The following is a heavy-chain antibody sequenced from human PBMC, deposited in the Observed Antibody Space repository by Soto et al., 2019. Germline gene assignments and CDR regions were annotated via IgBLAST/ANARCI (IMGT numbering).Heavy chain of an antibody. CDR2: ITHSGST. Sequence: QVQLQQWGGGLLTPSETLSLTCAVYGGSFSGYYWTWIRQPPGTGLQWIGEITHSGSTNYNPSLKRRVTISVDTSKNQFSLKLTSVTAADTAVYYCARDKITGLFDYWGQGTLVTVSS. CDR3: ARDKITGLFDY. CDR1: GGSFSGYY. V-gene: IGHV4-34*01. D-gene: IGHD2-8*02. J-gene: IGHJ4*02.